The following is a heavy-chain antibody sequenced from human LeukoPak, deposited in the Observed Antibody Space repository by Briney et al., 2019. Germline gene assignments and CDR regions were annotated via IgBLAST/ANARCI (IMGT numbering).Heavy chain of an antibody. D-gene: IGHD5-18*01. CDR2: IYYSGST. CDR3: ARGHSYGYRVAFDI. Sequence: SETLSLTCTVSGGSISSYYWSWIRRPPGKGLEWIGYIYYSGSTNYNPSLKSRVTISVDTSKNQFSLKLSSVTAADTAVYYCARGHSYGYRVAFDIWGQGTMVTVSS. J-gene: IGHJ3*02. CDR1: GGSISSYY. V-gene: IGHV4-59*01.